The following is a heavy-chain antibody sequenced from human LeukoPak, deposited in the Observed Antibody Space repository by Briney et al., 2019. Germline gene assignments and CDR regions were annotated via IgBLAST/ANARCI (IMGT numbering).Heavy chain of an antibody. J-gene: IGHJ4*02. Sequence: SETLSLTCTVSGGSISSTAYYWGWIRQPPGKGLEWIGYIYHSGSTYYNPSHKSRVTISIDTSKNQFSLKLTSVTAADTAFYYCARGGGYCSSNTCSPFDYWGQGTLVTVSS. CDR1: GGSISSTAYY. D-gene: IGHD2-2*01. CDR2: IYHSGST. V-gene: IGHV4-30-2*01. CDR3: ARGGGYCSSNTCSPFDY.